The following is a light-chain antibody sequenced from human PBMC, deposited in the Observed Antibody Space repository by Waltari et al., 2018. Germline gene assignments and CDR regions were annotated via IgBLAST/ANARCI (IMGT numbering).Light chain of an antibody. Sequence: DIQMTQFPSSLSASVGDRVSISCRASQRVSSYLNWYQQKPGKAPKLLIYATSSLQSGVPSRFSGSGSGTDFTLTISSLQPEDFATYYCQQSYSLFTFGPGTKVD. V-gene: IGKV1-39*01. CDR2: ATS. CDR1: QRVSSY. CDR3: QQSYSLFT. J-gene: IGKJ3*01.